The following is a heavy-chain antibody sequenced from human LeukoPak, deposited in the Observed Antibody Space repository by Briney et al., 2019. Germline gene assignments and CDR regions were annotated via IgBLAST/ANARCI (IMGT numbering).Heavy chain of an antibody. V-gene: IGHV3-73*01. CDR2: IRSKANSYAT. D-gene: IGHD2-15*01. CDR3: TRHQGAGGSGVDY. CDR1: GFIFSGSA. J-gene: IGHJ4*02. Sequence: GGSLRLSCAASGFIFSGSAMHWVRQASGKGLEWVGRIRSKANSYATAYAASVKGRFTISRDDSKNTAYLQMNSLKTEDTAVYYCTRHQGAGGSGVDYWGQGTLVTVS.